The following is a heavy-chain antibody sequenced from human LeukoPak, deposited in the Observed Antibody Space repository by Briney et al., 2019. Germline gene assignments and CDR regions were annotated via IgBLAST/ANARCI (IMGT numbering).Heavy chain of an antibody. CDR2: INQDGSEK. CDR1: GFTFSRVW. CDR3: ASSGSSWYGAFDI. J-gene: IGHJ3*02. V-gene: IGHV3-7*01. D-gene: IGHD6-13*01. Sequence: GGSLRLSCAASGFTFSRVWMRWVRQAPGKGLEWVANINQDGSEKYYVDSVKGRFTISRDNAKNSLYLQMSSLRAEDTAVYYCASSGSSWYGAFDIWGQGTMVTVSS.